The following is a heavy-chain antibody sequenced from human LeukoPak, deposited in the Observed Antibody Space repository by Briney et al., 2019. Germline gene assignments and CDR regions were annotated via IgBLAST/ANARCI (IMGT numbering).Heavy chain of an antibody. CDR1: GGTFSSYA. Sequence: SVNVSCKASGGTFSSYAISWVRQAPGQGLDWMGRIIPIFGIANYAQKFQGRVTITADKSTSTAYMELSSLRSEDTAVYYCARADDSSGYSPPAGGMDVWGQGTTVTVSS. CDR2: IIPIFGIA. V-gene: IGHV1-69*04. J-gene: IGHJ6*02. D-gene: IGHD3-22*01. CDR3: ARADDSSGYSPPAGGMDV.